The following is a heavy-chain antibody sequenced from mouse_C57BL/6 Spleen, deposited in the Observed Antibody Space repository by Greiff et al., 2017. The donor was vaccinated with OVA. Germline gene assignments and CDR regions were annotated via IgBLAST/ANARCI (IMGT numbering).Heavy chain of an antibody. V-gene: IGHV3-6*01. J-gene: IGHJ2*01. Sequence: EVQLQQSGPGLVKPSQSLSLTCSVTGYSITSGYYWNWIRQFPGNKLEWMGYISYDGSNNYNPSFKNRISITRDTSKNQFFLKLNSVTTEDTATYYCARGPGFDYWGQGTTLTVSS. CDR2: ISYDGSN. CDR1: GYSITSGYY. CDR3: ARGPGFDY.